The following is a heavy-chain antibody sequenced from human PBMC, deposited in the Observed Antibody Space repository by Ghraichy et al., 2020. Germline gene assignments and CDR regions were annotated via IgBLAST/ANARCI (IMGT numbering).Heavy chain of an antibody. V-gene: IGHV4-34*01. CDR1: DGSFSAYY. CDR3: ARGRREMGPTKSLWSGYPNYYYYMDV. D-gene: IGHD3-3*01. J-gene: IGHJ6*03. Sequence: SETLSLTCAVYDGSFSAYYWSWIRQPPGKGLEWIGEINHSGSTNYNPSLKSRVTISVDTSKNQFSLKLSSVTAADTAVYYCARGRREMGPTKSLWSGYPNYYYYMDVCGKGTTVTVSS. CDR2: INHSGST.